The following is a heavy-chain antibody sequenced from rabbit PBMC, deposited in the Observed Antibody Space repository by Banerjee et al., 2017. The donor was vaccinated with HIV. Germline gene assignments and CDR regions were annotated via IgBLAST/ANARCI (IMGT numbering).Heavy chain of an antibody. D-gene: IGHD6-1*01. CDR3: ARGDNYGYDGYAL. Sequence: IGDIYTGSGNTYYASWVNGRFTISSDNAQNTVDLQMNSLTAADTATYFCARGDNYGYDGYALWGPGTLVTVS. J-gene: IGHJ4*01. V-gene: IGHV1S7*01. CDR2: IYTGSGNT.